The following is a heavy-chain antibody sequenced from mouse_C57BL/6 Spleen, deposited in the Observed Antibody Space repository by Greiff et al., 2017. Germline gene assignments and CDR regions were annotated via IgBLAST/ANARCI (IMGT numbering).Heavy chain of an antibody. CDR3: ARGGYYYGSSYGYFDV. J-gene: IGHJ1*03. Sequence: EVKLVESGPGMVKPSQSLSLTCTVTGYSITSGYDWHWIRHFPGNKLEWMGYISYSGSTNYNPSLKSRISITPDTSKNHFFLKLNSVTTEDTATYYCARGGYYYGSSYGYFDVWGTGTTVTVSS. V-gene: IGHV3-1*01. D-gene: IGHD1-1*01. CDR1: GYSITSGYD. CDR2: ISYSGST.